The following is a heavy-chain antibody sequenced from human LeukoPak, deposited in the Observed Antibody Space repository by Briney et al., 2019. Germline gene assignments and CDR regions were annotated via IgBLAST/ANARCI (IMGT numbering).Heavy chain of an antibody. Sequence: SETLSLTCTVSGGSISSYYWSWIRQPPGKGLEWIGYIYYSGSTNYNPSLKSRVTISVDTSKNQFSLKLSSVTAADTAVYYCAGGDYYYGMDVWGQGTTVTVSS. J-gene: IGHJ6*02. D-gene: IGHD3-16*01. CDR1: GGSISSYY. V-gene: IGHV4-59*08. CDR3: AGGDYYYGMDV. CDR2: IYYSGST.